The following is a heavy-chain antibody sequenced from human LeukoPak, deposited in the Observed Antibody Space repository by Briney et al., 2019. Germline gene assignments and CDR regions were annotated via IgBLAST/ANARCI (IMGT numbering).Heavy chain of an antibody. V-gene: IGHV4-61*01. CDR3: ATSYYYDSSGYYYGFDY. J-gene: IGHJ4*02. CDR2: IYYSGST. Sequence: SSETLSLTCTVSGGSVSSGTYYGSWIRQPPGKGLEWIGDIYYSGSTNYNPSLKSRVTISVDTSKNQFSLKLSSVTAADTAVYYCATSYYYDSSGYYYGFDYWGQGTLVTVSS. D-gene: IGHD3-22*01. CDR1: GGSVSSGTYY.